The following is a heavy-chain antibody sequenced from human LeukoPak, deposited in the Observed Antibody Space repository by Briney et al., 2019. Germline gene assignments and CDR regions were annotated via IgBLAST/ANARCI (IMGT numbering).Heavy chain of an antibody. D-gene: IGHD6-19*01. CDR1: GFTFSTYA. J-gene: IGHJ4*02. V-gene: IGHV3-23*01. CDR2: ISGRGDST. Sequence: GGSLRLSCAASGFTFSTYAMSWVRQAPGKGLEWVSAISGRGDSTYYADSVKGRFTISRDNSKNTLYLQMNSLRAEDTAVYYCARDRYSSGARLFDYWGQGTLVTVSS. CDR3: ARDRYSSGARLFDY.